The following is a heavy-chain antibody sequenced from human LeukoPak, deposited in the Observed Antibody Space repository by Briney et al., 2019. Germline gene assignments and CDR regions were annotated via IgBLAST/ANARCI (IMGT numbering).Heavy chain of an antibody. CDR2: INHSGST. CDR1: GGSFSGYY. J-gene: IGHJ5*02. D-gene: IGHD2-2*02. Sequence: SETLSLTCAVYGGSFSGYYWSWIRQPPGKRLEWIGEINHSGSTNYNPSLKSRVTISVDTSKNQFSLKLSSVTAADTAVYYCARGSQDCSSTSCYSVWFDPWGQGTLVTVSS. V-gene: IGHV4-34*01. CDR3: ARGSQDCSSTSCYSVWFDP.